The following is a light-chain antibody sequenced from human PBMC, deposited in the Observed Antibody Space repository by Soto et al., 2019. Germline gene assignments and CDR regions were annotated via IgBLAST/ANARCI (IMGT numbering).Light chain of an antibody. CDR1: QSVLYSANNKNC. J-gene: IGKJ1*01. V-gene: IGKV4-1*01. Sequence: DIVMTQSPDSLAVSLGERATINCKSSQSVLYSANNKNCLAWYQQKPGQPPKLLLYWASTRESGVPDRFSGSGSGTDFTLTISSLQAEDVAVYYCQQYYITPRTFGQGTKVDIK. CDR3: QQYYITPRT. CDR2: WAS.